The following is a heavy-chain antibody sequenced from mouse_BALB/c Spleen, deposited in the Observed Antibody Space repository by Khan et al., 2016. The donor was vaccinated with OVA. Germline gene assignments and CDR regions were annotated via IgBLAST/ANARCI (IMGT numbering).Heavy chain of an antibody. D-gene: IGHD2-14*01. CDR3: ARGGAAYYRNDGGAMEY. CDR2: INTHSGVP. J-gene: IGHJ4*01. CDR1: GYTFTTAG. V-gene: IGHV9-4*02. Sequence: QIQLVQSGPELKKPGETVRISCKASGYTFTTAGIQWVQKMPGKGLKWIGWINTHSGVPKYAEDFKGRFAFSLEISVNTAYLQITNLKNEDTATYCCARGGAAYYRNDGGAMEYWVQGTSVTVAS.